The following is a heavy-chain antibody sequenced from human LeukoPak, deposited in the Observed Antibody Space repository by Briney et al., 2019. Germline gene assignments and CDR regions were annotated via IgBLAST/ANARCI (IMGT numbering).Heavy chain of an antibody. D-gene: IGHD3-3*01. V-gene: IGHV5-51*01. CDR2: IYPGDSDT. CDR1: GYSFTSYW. CDR3: ARFPPDFWSGYYTGYYYMDV. J-gene: IGHJ6*03. Sequence: GESLKISCKGSGYSFTSYWIGWVRQMPGKGLEWMGIIYPGDSDTRYSPSFQGQVTISADKSISTAYLQWSSLKASDTAIYYCARFPPDFWSGYYTGYYYMDVWGKGTTVTVSS.